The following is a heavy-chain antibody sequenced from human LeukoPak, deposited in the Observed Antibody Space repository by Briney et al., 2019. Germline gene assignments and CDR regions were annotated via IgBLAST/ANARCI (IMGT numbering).Heavy chain of an antibody. Sequence: GGSLRLSCAASGFTFSDYYMTWIRQAPGKGLEWVSYISSGGTSIYYADSVKGRFTIFRDNAKKSKYLQMNSLRAEDTAVYYCAREARYSSASDYRGQATLVTVSS. J-gene: IGHJ4*02. D-gene: IGHD6-6*01. CDR1: GFTFSDYY. CDR3: AREARYSSASDY. V-gene: IGHV3-11*04. CDR2: ISSGGTSI.